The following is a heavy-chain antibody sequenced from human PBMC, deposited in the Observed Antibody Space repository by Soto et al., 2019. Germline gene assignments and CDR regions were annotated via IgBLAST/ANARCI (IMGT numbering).Heavy chain of an antibody. V-gene: IGHV3-33*01. J-gene: IGHJ5*02. Sequence: QVQLVESGGGVVQPGRSLRLSCAASGFTFSSYGMHWVRQAPGKGLEWVAVIWYDGSNKYYADSVKGRFTISRKNSKNALYLQMNSLSDDDSGAYYCARDSLGYCSRTSCWWRETWFDPWGQGTLVTVSS. CDR3: ARDSLGYCSRTSCWWRETWFDP. CDR1: GFTFSSYG. CDR2: IWYDGSNK. D-gene: IGHD2-2*01.